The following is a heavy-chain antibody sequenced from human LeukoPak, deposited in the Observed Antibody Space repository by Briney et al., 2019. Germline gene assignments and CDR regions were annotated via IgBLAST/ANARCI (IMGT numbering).Heavy chain of an antibody. V-gene: IGHV1-69*01. CDR2: IIPIFGTA. D-gene: IGHD1-26*01. J-gene: IGHJ4*02. CDR3: AKDRAGSQYYFDY. CDR1: GGTFSSYA. Sequence: SVKVSCKASGGTFSSYAISWVRQAPGQGLEWMGGIIPIFGTANYAQKFQGRVTITADESTSTAYMELSSLRSEDTAVYYCAKDRAGSQYYFDYWGQGTLVTVSS.